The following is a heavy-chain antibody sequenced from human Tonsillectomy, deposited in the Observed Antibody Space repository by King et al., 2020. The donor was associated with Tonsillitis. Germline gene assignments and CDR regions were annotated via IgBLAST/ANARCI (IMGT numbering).Heavy chain of an antibody. V-gene: IGHV3-30*02. J-gene: IGHJ4*02. CDR2: IGHDGRNK. CDR1: GLTFSRYA. D-gene: IGHD6-13*01. Sequence: VQLVESGGGVVQPGKSLRLSCAASGLTFSRYAMHWVRQAPGKGLEWVAFIGHDGRNKFYVDSVKGRFTISRDNSKNTLYLEMDSLRPEDTAVYYCAKELLSSCPFDAWGQGTLVTVSS. CDR3: AKELLSSCPFDA.